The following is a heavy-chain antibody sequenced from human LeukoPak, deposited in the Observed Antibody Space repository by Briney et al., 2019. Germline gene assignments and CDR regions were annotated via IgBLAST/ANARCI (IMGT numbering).Heavy chain of an antibody. Sequence: SETLSLTCTVSGGSISSYYWSWIRQPPGKGLEWIGYIYYSGSTNYNPSLKSRVTISVDTSKNQFSLKLSSVTAADTAVYYCAKENDSSGPTQNWFDPWGQGTLVTVSS. CDR2: IYYSGST. V-gene: IGHV4-59*01. J-gene: IGHJ5*02. CDR1: GGSISSYY. D-gene: IGHD3-22*01. CDR3: AKENDSSGPTQNWFDP.